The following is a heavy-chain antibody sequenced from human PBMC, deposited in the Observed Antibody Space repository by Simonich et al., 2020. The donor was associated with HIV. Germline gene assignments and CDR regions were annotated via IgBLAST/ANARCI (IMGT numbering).Heavy chain of an antibody. D-gene: IGHD2-2*01. CDR2: SKHSGST. Sequence: QVQLQQWGAGLLKPSETLSLTCAVYGGSFSGYYWSWIPQPPGKGLEWHGESKHSGSTTYNPALKSRVTISVDTSKNQVSLKLSSVTAADTAVYYCARGFYQRLYYFDYWGQGTLVTVSS. V-gene: IGHV4-34*01. CDR1: GGSFSGYY. CDR3: ARGFYQRLYYFDY. J-gene: IGHJ4*02.